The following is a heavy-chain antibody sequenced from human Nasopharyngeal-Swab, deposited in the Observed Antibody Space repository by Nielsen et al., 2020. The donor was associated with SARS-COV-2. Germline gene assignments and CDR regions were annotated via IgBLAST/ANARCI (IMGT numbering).Heavy chain of an antibody. V-gene: IGHV4-59*08. Sequence: SETLSLTCTVSGGSISSYYWSWIRQLPGKGLEWIGYIYYSGSTNYNPSHKSRVTISVDTSKNQFSLKLSSVTAADTAVYYCARHAKYDYVWGSYRPHDAFDIWGQGTLVTVSS. D-gene: IGHD3-16*02. CDR1: GGSISSYY. CDR2: IYYSGST. CDR3: ARHAKYDYVWGSYRPHDAFDI. J-gene: IGHJ3*02.